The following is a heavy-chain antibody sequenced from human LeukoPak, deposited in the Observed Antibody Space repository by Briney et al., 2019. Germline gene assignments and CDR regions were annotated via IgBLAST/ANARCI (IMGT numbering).Heavy chain of an antibody. Sequence: SETLSLTCTVSTGSLTSYFWTWVRQPAGKGLEWIGRVSGTGTAYSNPSLESRVIISLDTSRNQFSLKLMSVTAADTAVYYCARGKELTGTSGHYSFDFWGQGTLVSVSS. CDR2: VSGTGTA. CDR1: TGSLTSYF. J-gene: IGHJ4*02. CDR3: ARGKELTGTSGHYSFDF. V-gene: IGHV4-4*07. D-gene: IGHD1-7*01.